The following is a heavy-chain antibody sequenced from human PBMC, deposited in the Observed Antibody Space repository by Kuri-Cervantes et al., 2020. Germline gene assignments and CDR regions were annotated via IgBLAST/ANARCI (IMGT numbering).Heavy chain of an antibody. CDR3: ARVIEVTGTTGYGMDV. V-gene: IGHV3-48*02. CDR2: ISSSSSTI. CDR1: GFTFSSYS. D-gene: IGHD1-7*01. J-gene: IGHJ6*02. Sequence: GESLKISCAASGFTFSSYSMNWVRQAPGKGLEWVSYISSSSSTIYYADSVKGRFTISRDNAKNSLYLQMNSLRDEDTAVYYCARVIEVTGTTGYGMDVWGQGTTVTVSS.